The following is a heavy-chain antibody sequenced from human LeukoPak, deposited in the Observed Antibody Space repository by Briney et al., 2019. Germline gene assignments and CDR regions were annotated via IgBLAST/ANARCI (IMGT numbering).Heavy chain of an antibody. D-gene: IGHD6-13*01. CDR2: ISSSSSSI. J-gene: IGHJ5*02. Sequence: GGSLRLSCGASGFTFSSYGMNWVRQAPGKGLEWVSYISSSSSSIYYADSVKGRFTISRDNSKNTLYLQMNSLRAEDTAVYYCARGIAAAGNPNWFDPWGQGTLVTVSS. CDR3: ARGIAAAGNPNWFDP. CDR1: GFTFSSYG. V-gene: IGHV3-48*04.